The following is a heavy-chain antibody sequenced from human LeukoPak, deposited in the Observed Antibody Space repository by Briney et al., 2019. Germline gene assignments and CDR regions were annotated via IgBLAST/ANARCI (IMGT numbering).Heavy chain of an antibody. J-gene: IGHJ4*02. V-gene: IGHV4-4*07. Sequence: SETLSLTCTVSGGSISSYYWSWMRQPAGKGLEWIGRIYTSGSTNYNPSLESRVTMSVDTSKKQFSLRLSSVSAADTAVYYCARDLGSPHFDYWGQGTLVTVSS. CDR3: ARDLGSPHFDY. CDR1: GGSISSYY. D-gene: IGHD1-26*01. CDR2: IYTSGST.